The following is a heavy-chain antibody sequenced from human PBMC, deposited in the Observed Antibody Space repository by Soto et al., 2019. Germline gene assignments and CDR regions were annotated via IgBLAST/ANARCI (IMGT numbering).Heavy chain of an antibody. D-gene: IGHD3-3*01. J-gene: IGHJ4*02. CDR1: GGSVSSGSYC. Sequence: PSETLPLTCPVSGGSVSSGSYCWIWIRQPPGKGLEWIGYIYYSGSTNYNPSLKSRVTISVDTSKNQFSLKLSSVTAADTAVYYCARLTYYDFWSGSYYFDYWGQGTLVTVSS. CDR3: ARLTYYDFWSGSYYFDY. CDR2: IYYSGST. V-gene: IGHV4-61*01.